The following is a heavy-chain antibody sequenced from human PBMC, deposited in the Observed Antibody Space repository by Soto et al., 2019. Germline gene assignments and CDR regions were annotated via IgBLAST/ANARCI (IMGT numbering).Heavy chain of an antibody. CDR2: IYSGGST. Sequence: GGSLRLSCAASGFTVISNYMSWVRQAPGKGLEWVSVIYSGGSTYYADSVKGRFTISRDNSKNTLYLQMNSLRAEDTAVYYCARDGYCISTSCYFFGMDVWGQGTTVTVSS. V-gene: IGHV3-66*01. CDR1: GFTVISNY. CDR3: ARDGYCISTSCYFFGMDV. D-gene: IGHD2-2*03. J-gene: IGHJ6*02.